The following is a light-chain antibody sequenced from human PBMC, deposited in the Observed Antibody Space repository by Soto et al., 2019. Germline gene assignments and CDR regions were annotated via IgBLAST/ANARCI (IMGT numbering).Light chain of an antibody. J-gene: IGKJ2*01. V-gene: IGKV2-30*01. CDR3: KQGTHWPPYT. CDR2: KVS. Sequence: DVVMTQSPLSLPVTLGQPASISCRSSQSLAYSDGNTYLNWFQQRPGQSPRRLIYKVSNRDSGVPDRVSGSESGTDFTLKISRVEAEDVGVYSCKQGTHWPPYTCGQGTKLEIK. CDR1: QSLAYSDGNTY.